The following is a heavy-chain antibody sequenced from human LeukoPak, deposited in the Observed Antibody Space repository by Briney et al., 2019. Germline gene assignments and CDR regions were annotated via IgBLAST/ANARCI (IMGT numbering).Heavy chain of an antibody. CDR3: ARGTMGDYALDY. CDR2: IYHSGST. CDR1: GGSISSGGYS. J-gene: IGHJ4*02. Sequence: PSETLSLTCAVSGGSISSGGYSWSWIRQPPGKGVEWIGYIYHSGSTYYNPSLKSRVTISVDRSKNQFSLKLSSVTAADTAVYYCARGTMGDYALDYWGQGTLVTVSS. D-gene: IGHD4-17*01. V-gene: IGHV4-30-2*01.